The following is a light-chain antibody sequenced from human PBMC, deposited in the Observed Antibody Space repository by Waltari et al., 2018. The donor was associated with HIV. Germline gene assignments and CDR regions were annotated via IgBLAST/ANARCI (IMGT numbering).Light chain of an antibody. J-gene: IGLJ3*02. CDR1: SSDIGGYNY. CDR3: SSYTSGTTWV. V-gene: IGLV2-14*01. Sequence: QSALTQPASVSGSPGQSITISCTGTSSDIGGYNYVSWHQHHPGQAPKLIIFEVSDRPSGFSTRFPASKSGNTASLIISGLLAEDDADYYCSSYTSGTTWVFGGGTKLTVL. CDR2: EVS.